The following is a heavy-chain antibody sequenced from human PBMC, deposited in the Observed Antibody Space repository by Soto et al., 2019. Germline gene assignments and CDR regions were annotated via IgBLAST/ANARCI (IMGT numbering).Heavy chain of an antibody. CDR1: GFTFSGSA. Sequence: EVQLVESGGGLVQPGGSLKLSCAASGFTFSGSAMHWVRQASGKGLEWVGRIRSKANNYATTYAASVTGRFTFSRDDSKNPAYLQMNSLETEDTAVYYCTRLSYSNGWLFDYWGQGALVTVSS. CDR3: TRLSYSNGWLFDY. D-gene: IGHD6-19*01. CDR2: IRSKANNYAT. V-gene: IGHV3-73*01. J-gene: IGHJ4*02.